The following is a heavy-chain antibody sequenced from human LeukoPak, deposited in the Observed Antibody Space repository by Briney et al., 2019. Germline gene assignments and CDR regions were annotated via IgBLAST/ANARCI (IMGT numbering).Heavy chain of an antibody. D-gene: IGHD6-19*01. Sequence: GGSLRLSCAASGFTFDDYGMSWVRQAPGKGLERVSGINWNGGSTGYADSVKGRFTISRDNAKNSLYLQMNSLRAEDTALYYCARGGIIRGSGWYYFDYWGQGTLVTVSS. V-gene: IGHV3-20*04. CDR1: GFTFDDYG. CDR3: ARGGIIRGSGWYYFDY. J-gene: IGHJ4*02. CDR2: INWNGGST.